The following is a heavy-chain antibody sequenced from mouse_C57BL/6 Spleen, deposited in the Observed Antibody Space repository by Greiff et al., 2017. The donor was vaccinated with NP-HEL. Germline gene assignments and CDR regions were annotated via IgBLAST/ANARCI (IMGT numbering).Heavy chain of an antibody. D-gene: IGHD2-5*01. CDR2: ISSGSSTI. CDR3: ASPYSNPWFAY. CDR1: GFTFSDYG. Sequence: DVKLVESGGGLVKPGGSLKLSCAASGFTFSDYGMHWVRQAPEKGLEWVAYISSGSSTIYYADTVKGRFTISRDNAKNTLFLQMTSLRSEDTAMYYCASPYSNPWFAYWGQGTLVTVSA. J-gene: IGHJ3*01. V-gene: IGHV5-17*01.